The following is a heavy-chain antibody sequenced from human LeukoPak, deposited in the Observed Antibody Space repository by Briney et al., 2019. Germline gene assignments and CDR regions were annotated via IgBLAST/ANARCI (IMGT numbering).Heavy chain of an antibody. J-gene: IGHJ4*02. D-gene: IGHD3-22*01. CDR1: GFTFSSNS. Sequence: PGGSLRLSCAASGFTFSSNSMDWVRQAPGKGLEWVSYISRSSSTMYFADSVKGRFTISRDNAKNSLYLQMNSLRDEDTAVYYCATHYDSSGYYLGVPDYWGQGTLVTVSS. CDR3: ATHYDSSGYYLGVPDY. CDR2: ISRSSSTM. V-gene: IGHV3-48*02.